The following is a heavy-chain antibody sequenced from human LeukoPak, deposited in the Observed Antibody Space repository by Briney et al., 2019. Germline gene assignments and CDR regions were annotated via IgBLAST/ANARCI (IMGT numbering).Heavy chain of an antibody. V-gene: IGHV3-15*07. CDR2: IRSKAAGGTT. J-gene: IGHJ2*01. Sequence: GGSLRLSCVASGFTFTNTWINWVRQAPGRGLEWVGRIRSKAAGGTTEYAAPVKGRFTISRDDSKNTLYLQMDSLRGEDSAVYYCAKRPHMWHSHWYFDLWGRGTLVTVSS. CDR3: AKRPHMWHSHWYFDL. CDR1: GFTFTNTW. D-gene: IGHD2-21*01.